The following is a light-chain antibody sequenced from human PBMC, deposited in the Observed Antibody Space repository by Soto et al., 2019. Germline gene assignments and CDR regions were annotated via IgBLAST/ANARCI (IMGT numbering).Light chain of an antibody. CDR1: SSDVGIYKY. V-gene: IGLV2-11*01. Sequence: QSALTQPRSVSGSPGQSVTISCTGTSSDVGIYKYVSWYQQHPGKAPKLMIYDVSKRPSGVPDRFSGSKSGNTASLTISGLQTEDEADYYFCSYAGSYTYVFGTGTKLTVL. J-gene: IGLJ1*01. CDR2: DVS. CDR3: CSYAGSYTYV.